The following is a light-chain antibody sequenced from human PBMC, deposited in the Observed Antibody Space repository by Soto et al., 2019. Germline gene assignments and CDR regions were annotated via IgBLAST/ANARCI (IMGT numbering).Light chain of an antibody. CDR2: GAS. CDR1: QSVTSNY. V-gene: IGKV3-20*01. J-gene: IGKJ5*01. Sequence: EILFPPSPCPLALYPRARAAPSCRVSQSVTSNYLAWYQQKPGQAPRLLVYGASSRATGISDRFSGSGSGTDFTLTISRLEPEDFAVYYCQHYVSPPITFGQGTRLENK. CDR3: QHYVSPPIT.